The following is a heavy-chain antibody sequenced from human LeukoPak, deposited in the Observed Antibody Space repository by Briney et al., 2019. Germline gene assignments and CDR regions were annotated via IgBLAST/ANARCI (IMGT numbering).Heavy chain of an antibody. J-gene: IGHJ4*02. V-gene: IGHV3-30*04. Sequence: PGRSLRLSCAASGFTFSSYAMHWVRQAPGKGLEWVAAISYGGSNKYYADSVKGRFTISRDNSKNTLYLQMNSLRAEDTAVYYCARDRDYYDSSGPFDYWGQGTLVTVSS. CDR1: GFTFSSYA. D-gene: IGHD3-22*01. CDR3: ARDRDYYDSSGPFDY. CDR2: ISYGGSNK.